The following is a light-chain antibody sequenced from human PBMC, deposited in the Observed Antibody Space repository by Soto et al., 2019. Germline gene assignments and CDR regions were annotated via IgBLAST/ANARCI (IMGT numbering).Light chain of an antibody. J-gene: IGLJ2*01. Sequence: QSALTQPASVSGSPGQSITISCTGTSSDIGGYNSVSWYQQHPGKAPQLLIYDVSYRPSGISSRFSGSKSGNTASLTISGLQAADEADYYCSSYTTTSARVFGGGTKVTVL. CDR1: SSDIGGYNS. CDR2: DVS. V-gene: IGLV2-14*03. CDR3: SSYTTTSARV.